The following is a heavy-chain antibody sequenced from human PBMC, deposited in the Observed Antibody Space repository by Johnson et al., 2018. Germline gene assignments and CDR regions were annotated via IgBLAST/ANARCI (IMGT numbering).Heavy chain of an antibody. CDR2: INSAGGST. D-gene: IGHD6-13*01. Sequence: VQLQESAGGLVQPGGSLRLACAASGITFSSYWMHWVRPVPGKGLVWVSRINSAGGSTRYADSVKGRFTISRDNAKNTLYLQMNSLRVEDTAMYYCVRHSDPYYYYYMDVWVKGTTVTVSS. CDR1: GITFSSYW. J-gene: IGHJ6*03. CDR3: VRHSDPYYYYYMDV. V-gene: IGHV3-74*01.